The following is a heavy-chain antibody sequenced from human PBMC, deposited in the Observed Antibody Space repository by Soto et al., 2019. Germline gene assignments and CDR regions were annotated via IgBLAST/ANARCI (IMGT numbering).Heavy chain of an antibody. J-gene: IGHJ6*02. CDR3: ARGYCGGDCYSPDYYYYGMDV. D-gene: IGHD2-21*02. CDR2: INAGNGNT. V-gene: IGHV1-3*01. Sequence: SVKVSCEASGYRFTSYSMYWVRQAPEQRLERMGWINAGNGNTKYSQKFQGRVTITRDTSATTAYMELSSLRSEDTAVYYCARGYCGGDCYSPDYYYYGMDVWGQGTTVTVSS. CDR1: GYRFTSYS.